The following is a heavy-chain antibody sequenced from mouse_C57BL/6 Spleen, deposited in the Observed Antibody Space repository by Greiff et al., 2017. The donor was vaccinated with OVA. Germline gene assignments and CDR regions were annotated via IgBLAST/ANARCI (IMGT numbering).Heavy chain of an antibody. J-gene: IGHJ2*01. CDR3: ARYGGSWPFDY. D-gene: IGHD1-1*02. CDR1: GYTFTSYW. CDR2: IDPNSGGT. V-gene: IGHV1-72*01. Sequence: QVQLKQPGAELVKPGASVKLSCKASGYTFTSYWMHWVKQRPGRGLEWIGRIDPNSGGTKYNEKFKSKATLTVDKPSSTAYMQLSSLTSEDAAVDYCARYGGSWPFDYWGQGTTLTVSS.